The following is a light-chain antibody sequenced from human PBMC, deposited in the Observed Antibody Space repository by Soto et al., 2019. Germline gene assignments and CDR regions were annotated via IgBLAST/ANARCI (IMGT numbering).Light chain of an antibody. CDR2: WAS. CDR3: QQYYRTPRT. CDR1: QSVLYSSNNKNY. V-gene: IGKV4-1*01. J-gene: IGKJ1*01. Sequence: DIVMTQSPDSLAVSLGERATINCKSSQSVLYSSNNKNYLAWYQQKPGQPPKLLIYWASTRESGVPDRFSGSRSGTDFTLTISSLQAEDVAIYYCQQYYRTPRTFGQGTKVEI.